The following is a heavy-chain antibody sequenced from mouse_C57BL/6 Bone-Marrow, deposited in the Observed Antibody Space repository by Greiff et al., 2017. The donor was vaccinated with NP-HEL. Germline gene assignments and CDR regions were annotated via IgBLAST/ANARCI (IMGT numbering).Heavy chain of an antibody. CDR3: TRDRWVGYAMDY. V-gene: IGHV6-6*01. Sequence: EVKVEESGGGLVQPGGSMKLSCAASGFTFSDAWMDWVRQSPEKGLEWVAEIRNKANNHATYYAESVKGRFTISRDDSKSSVYLQMNSLRAEDTGIYYCTRDRWVGYAMDYWGQGTSVTVSS. D-gene: IGHD1-1*02. CDR1: GFTFSDAW. CDR2: IRNKANNHAT. J-gene: IGHJ4*01.